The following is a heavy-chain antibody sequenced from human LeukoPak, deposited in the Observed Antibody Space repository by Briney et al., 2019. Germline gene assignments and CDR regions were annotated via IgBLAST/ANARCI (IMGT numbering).Heavy chain of an antibody. V-gene: IGHV3-21*01. Sequence: GGSLRLSCAASGFTFNTYSMNWVRQAPGKGLEWVSSISSTSSYIYYADSVKGRFTISRDNAQKSLYLQMNSLSAEDTAVYYCARVGYSSGWYFDYWGQGTLVTVSS. CDR3: ARVGYSSGWYFDY. CDR2: ISSTSSYI. J-gene: IGHJ4*02. D-gene: IGHD6-19*01. CDR1: GFTFNTYS.